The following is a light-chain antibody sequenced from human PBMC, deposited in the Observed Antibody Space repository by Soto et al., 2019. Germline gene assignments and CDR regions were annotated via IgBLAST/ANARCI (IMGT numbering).Light chain of an antibody. V-gene: IGKV3-15*01. Sequence: EKVMTQSPATLSVSPGERATLSCRASQSVSSKLAWYQQKPGQSPRLLIYDASTRATGIPARFSGSGSGTEFTLTISSLQSEDFAVYYCQQYNNWPLTFGGGTKVEIK. CDR3: QQYNNWPLT. J-gene: IGKJ4*01. CDR1: QSVSSK. CDR2: DAS.